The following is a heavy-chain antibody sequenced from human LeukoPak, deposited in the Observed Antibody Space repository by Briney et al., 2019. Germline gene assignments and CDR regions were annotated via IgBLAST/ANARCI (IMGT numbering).Heavy chain of an antibody. Sequence: GGSLRLSCAASGFTFSSYGMHWFRQAPGKGLEWVAVIWYDGSNKYYADSVKGRFTISRDNSKNTLYLQMNSLRAEDTAVYYCARDCSGGSCCVWGQGTLVTVSS. J-gene: IGHJ4*02. V-gene: IGHV3-33*01. CDR2: IWYDGSNK. D-gene: IGHD2-15*01. CDR3: ARDCSGGSCCV. CDR1: GFTFSSYG.